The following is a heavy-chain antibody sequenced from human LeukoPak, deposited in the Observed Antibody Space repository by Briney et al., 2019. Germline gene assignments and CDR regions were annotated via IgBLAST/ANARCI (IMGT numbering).Heavy chain of an antibody. J-gene: IGHJ3*02. CDR2: IYSGGST. CDR1: GFTVSSNY. CDR3: ARDQPCSSGWYGAHDAFDI. V-gene: IGHV3-66*01. D-gene: IGHD6-19*01. Sequence: PGGSLRLSCAASGFTVSSNYMSWVRQAPGKGLEWVSVIYSGGSTYYADSVKGRFTISRDNSKNTLYLQMNSLRAEDTAVYYCARDQPCSSGWYGAHDAFDIWGQGTMVTVSS.